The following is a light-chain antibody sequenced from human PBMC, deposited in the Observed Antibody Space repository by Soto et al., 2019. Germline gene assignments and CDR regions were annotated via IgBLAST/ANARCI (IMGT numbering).Light chain of an antibody. CDR2: GAS. V-gene: IGKV3D-20*02. CDR1: QSVFNNH. Sequence: EIVFTQSPGTLSLSPGERATLSCRASQSVFNNHIGWYQQKPGQAPRRLIFGASSRATGIPDRFSGSGSGTDFTLTISSLEPEDFAVYYCQQRSNWPRTFGQGTKVDIK. J-gene: IGKJ1*01. CDR3: QQRSNWPRT.